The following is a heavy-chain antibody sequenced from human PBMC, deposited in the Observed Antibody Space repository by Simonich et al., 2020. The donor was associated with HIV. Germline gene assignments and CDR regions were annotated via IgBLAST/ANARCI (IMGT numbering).Heavy chain of an antibody. D-gene: IGHD3-10*01. V-gene: IGHV1-69*13. CDR3: ARKGGGRGVYYFDY. CDR1: GGTFSSFA. Sequence: QVQLVQSGAEVKKPGSSVKVSCKASGGTFSSFAISWERQAPGLGLEGVGGIIPIFGTANYAQMCQGRVTITADESTSTAYMELSSLRSEDTGIYYCARKGGGRGVYYFDYWGQGTLVTVSS. J-gene: IGHJ4*02. CDR2: IIPIFGTA.